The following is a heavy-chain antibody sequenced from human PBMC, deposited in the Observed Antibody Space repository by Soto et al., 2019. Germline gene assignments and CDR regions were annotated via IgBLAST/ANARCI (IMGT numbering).Heavy chain of an antibody. J-gene: IGHJ5*02. Sequence: QVQLQESGPGLVKPSQTLSLTCTVSGGSISSSGYYWSWIRQHPGKGLEWIGYIYDSGSTYYNPSLKSRVTISVDTSKHQFSLKLSSVTAADTAVYYCAREEGGGYDHRWFDPWGQGTLVTVSS. V-gene: IGHV4-31*03. CDR1: GGSISSSGYY. D-gene: IGHD5-12*01. CDR2: IYDSGST. CDR3: AREEGGGYDHRWFDP.